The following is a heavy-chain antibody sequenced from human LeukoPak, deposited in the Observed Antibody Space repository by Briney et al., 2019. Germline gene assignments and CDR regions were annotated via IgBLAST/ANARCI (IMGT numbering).Heavy chain of an antibody. CDR3: ASRYCSGGSCYASDY. CDR1: GFTFSHYG. V-gene: IGHV3-30*02. J-gene: IGHJ4*02. CDR2: IRYDGSKT. D-gene: IGHD2-15*01. Sequence: GGSLRLSCAASGFTFSHYGMNWVRQAPGKGLEWVAFIRYDGSKTFYADSVQGRFTISRDNSKNSLYLQMSSLRAEDTAVYYCASRYCSGGSCYASDYWGQGTLVTVSS.